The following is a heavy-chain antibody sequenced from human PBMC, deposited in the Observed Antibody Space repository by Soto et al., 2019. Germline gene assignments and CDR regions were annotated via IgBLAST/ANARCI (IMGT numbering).Heavy chain of an antibody. CDR1: GFIFSNFG. Sequence: QVQLEESGGGVVQSGRSLRLYCEASGFIFSNFGMHLVRQAPGKGLEWVAVIWYDGNKKYYVDSVKGRFTISRDNSKNTLYLQMDSLRVDDTAVYYCAREPKRQVGLDVWGHVTTVTVS. J-gene: IGHJ6*02. CDR2: IWYDGNKK. CDR3: AREPKRQVGLDV. V-gene: IGHV3-33*01. D-gene: IGHD1-26*01.